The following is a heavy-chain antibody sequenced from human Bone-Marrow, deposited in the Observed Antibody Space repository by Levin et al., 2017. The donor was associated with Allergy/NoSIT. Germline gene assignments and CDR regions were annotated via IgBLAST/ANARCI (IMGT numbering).Heavy chain of an antibody. CDR3: ARQADYSNYEGWFDP. V-gene: IGHV5-51*01. CDR2: IYPGDSDT. CDR1: GYSFTSYW. Sequence: GESLKISCKGSGYSFTSYWIGWVRQMPGKGLEWMGIIYPGDSDTRYSPSFQGQVTISADKSISTAYLQWSSLKASDTAMYYCARQADYSNYEGWFDPWGQGTLVTVSS. J-gene: IGHJ5*02. D-gene: IGHD4-11*01.